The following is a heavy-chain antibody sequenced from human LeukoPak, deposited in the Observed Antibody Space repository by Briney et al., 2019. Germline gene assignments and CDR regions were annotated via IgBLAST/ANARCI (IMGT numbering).Heavy chain of an antibody. V-gene: IGHV4-38-2*02. CDR2: IYHSGST. Sequence: SETLSLTCTVSGYSISSGYYWGWIRQPPGKGLEWIGSIYHSGSTYYNPSLKSRVTISVDTSKNQFSLKLSSVTAADTAVYYCASHDYYYYYMDVWGKGTTVTVSS. J-gene: IGHJ6*03. CDR1: GYSISSGYY. CDR3: ASHDYYYYYMDV.